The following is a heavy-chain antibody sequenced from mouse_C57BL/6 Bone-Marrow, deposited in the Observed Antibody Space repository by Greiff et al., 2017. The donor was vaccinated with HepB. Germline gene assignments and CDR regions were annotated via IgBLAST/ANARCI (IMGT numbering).Heavy chain of an antibody. Sequence: QVQLQQSGTELVKPGASVKLSCKASGYTFTSYWMHWVKQRPGQGLEWIGNINPSNGGTNYNEKFKSKATLTVDKSSSTAYMQLSSLTSEDSAVYYCARGGLYYDYDLYYFDCWGQGTTLTVSS. CDR1: GYTFTSYW. D-gene: IGHD2-4*01. CDR2: INPSNGGT. J-gene: IGHJ2*01. CDR3: ARGGLYYDYDLYYFDC. V-gene: IGHV1-53*01.